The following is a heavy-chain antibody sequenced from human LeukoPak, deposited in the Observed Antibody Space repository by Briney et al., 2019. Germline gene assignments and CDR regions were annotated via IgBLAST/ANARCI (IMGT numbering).Heavy chain of an antibody. V-gene: IGHV6-1*01. J-gene: IGHJ4*02. Sequence: SQTLSLTCAISGDSVSSNSAAWNWIRQSQSRGLEWLGRTYYRSKWYNGYAASVKSRITINPDTSKNQFSLQLNSVTPEDTAVYYCARGKGGMIDNWGQGILVTVSS. D-gene: IGHD1-26*01. CDR1: GDSVSSNSAA. CDR3: ARGKGGMIDN. CDR2: TYYRSKWYN.